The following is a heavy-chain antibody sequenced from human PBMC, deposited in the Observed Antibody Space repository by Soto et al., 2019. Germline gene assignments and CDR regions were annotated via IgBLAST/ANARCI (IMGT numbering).Heavy chain of an antibody. V-gene: IGHV1-8*01. D-gene: IGHD3-9*01. CDR2: MNPNSGNT. J-gene: IGHJ6*03. CDR3: ACSTLVEESFMAF. Sequence: TGQGLEWMGWMNPNSGNTGYAQKFQGRVTMTRNTSISTAYMELSSLRSEDTAVYYCACSTLVEESFMAFLVNGTTDPVSS.